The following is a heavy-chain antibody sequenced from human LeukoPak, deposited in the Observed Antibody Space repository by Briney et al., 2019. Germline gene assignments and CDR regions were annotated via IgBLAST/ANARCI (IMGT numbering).Heavy chain of an antibody. Sequence: PGRSLRLSCAACGFTFSSYGIHVARQAPGKGGEWVGVIWHGGSYKYYADSVKGRFTISRDNAKNMLFLDMNSLRAEDTAVYYCARESTGSYSGLDCWGQGTPVTVSA. V-gene: IGHV3-33*01. J-gene: IGHJ4*02. CDR2: IWHGGSYK. CDR1: GFTFSSYG. CDR3: ARESTGSYSGLDC. D-gene: IGHD1-26*01.